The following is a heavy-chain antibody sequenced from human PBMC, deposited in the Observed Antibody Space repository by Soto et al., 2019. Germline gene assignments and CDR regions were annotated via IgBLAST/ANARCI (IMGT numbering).Heavy chain of an antibody. V-gene: IGHV3-64D*06. D-gene: IGHD3-22*01. J-gene: IGHJ4*02. CDR3: VKGEYYYDSSGYYPFDY. CDR2: ISTNGGST. CDR1: GFTFSSYA. Sequence: GGSLRLSCSASGFTFSSYAMHWVRQAPGKGLEYVSSISTNGGSTHYADSVKGRFTISRDNSKNTQYLQMSSLRADDTAVYYCVKGEYYYDSSGYYPFDYWVQGNLVTVYS.